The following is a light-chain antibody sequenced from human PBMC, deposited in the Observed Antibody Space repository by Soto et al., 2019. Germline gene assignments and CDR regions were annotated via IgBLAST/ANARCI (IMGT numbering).Light chain of an antibody. CDR3: QHYNSYSEA. CDR2: KAS. V-gene: IGKV1-5*03. CDR1: QTISSW. Sequence: DIQMTQSPSTLSGSVGDRVTITCRASQTISSWLAWYQQKPGKAPKLLIYKASTLKSGVPSRFGGSGSGTEFTVTISSLQPDDFATYYCQHYNSYSEAFGQGTKVDIK. J-gene: IGKJ1*01.